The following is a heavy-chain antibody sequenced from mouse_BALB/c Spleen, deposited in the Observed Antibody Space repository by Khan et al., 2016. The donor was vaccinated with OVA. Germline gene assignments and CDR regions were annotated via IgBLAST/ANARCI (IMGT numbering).Heavy chain of an antibody. V-gene: IGHV1S135*01. CDR1: GYSFTSYY. Sequence: VQLQQPGPELMKPGASVKISCKASGYSFTSYYIHWVKQSHGKSLEWIGYVDPFNDGTNYNQKFKGKATLTVDKSSSTAYMHLSSLTSEDSAVNYCARHGYVAWFAYWGQGTLVTVSA. CDR3: ARHGYVAWFAY. J-gene: IGHJ3*01. CDR2: VDPFNDGT. D-gene: IGHD2-2*01.